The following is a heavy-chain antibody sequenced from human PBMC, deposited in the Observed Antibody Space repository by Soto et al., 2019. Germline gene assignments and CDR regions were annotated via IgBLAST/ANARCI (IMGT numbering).Heavy chain of an antibody. CDR1: GGSISSVVYY. V-gene: IGHV4-31*03. CDR2: IYYSGST. CDR3: ARSVFP. J-gene: IGHJ5*02. Sequence: TMYLACTVSGGSISSVVYYWNWIRQHPGKGLEWIGYIYYSGSTYYNPSLKSRVTISVDTSKNQFSLKLNSVTAADTAVYYCARSVFPWGQGTLVIVSS.